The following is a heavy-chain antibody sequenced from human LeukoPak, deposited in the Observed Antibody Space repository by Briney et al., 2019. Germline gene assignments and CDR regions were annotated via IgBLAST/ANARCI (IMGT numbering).Heavy chain of an antibody. J-gene: IGHJ4*02. V-gene: IGHV4-31*03. D-gene: IGHD3-22*01. Sequence: SETLSLTCTVSGGSISSGAYYWSWIRQLPGKGLEWIGYIYNSGSTDYNPSLKSRLTISVDTSKNQFSLKLSSVTAADTAVYYCARGRSLLYYDSSGYGYWGQGTLVTVSS. CDR2: IYNSGST. CDR3: ARGRSLLYYDSSGYGY. CDR1: GGSISSGAYY.